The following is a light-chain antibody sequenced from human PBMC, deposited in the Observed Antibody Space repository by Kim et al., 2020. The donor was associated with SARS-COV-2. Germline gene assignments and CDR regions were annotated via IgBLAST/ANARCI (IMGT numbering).Light chain of an antibody. V-gene: IGKV1-39*01. CDR2: AAS. CDR1: QSISSY. J-gene: IGKJ2*01. Sequence: SASVGDRVTSTCWSSQSISSYFNLYQQKPGKAPKLLIYAASSLQSGVPSRFSCSGSGTDFTLTISRLQPEDFATYYCQQSYSTPYTFGQGTKLEIK. CDR3: QQSYSTPYT.